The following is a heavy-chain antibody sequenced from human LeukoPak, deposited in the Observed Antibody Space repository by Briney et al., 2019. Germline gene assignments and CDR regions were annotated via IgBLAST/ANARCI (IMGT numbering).Heavy chain of an antibody. CDR1: GFIFDDYG. J-gene: IGHJ4*02. Sequence: PGGSLRLSCAASGFIFDDYGMSWVRQAPGKGLVWVSRINSDGSSTSYADSVKGRFTISRDNAKNTLYLQMNSLRAEDTAVYYCARISDYYDSSGYYSALDYWGQGTLVTVSS. CDR3: ARISDYYDSSGYYSALDY. V-gene: IGHV3-74*01. D-gene: IGHD3-22*01. CDR2: INSDGSST.